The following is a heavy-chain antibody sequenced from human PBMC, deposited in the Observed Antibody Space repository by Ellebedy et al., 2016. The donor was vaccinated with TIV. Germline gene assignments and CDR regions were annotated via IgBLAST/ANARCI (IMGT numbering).Heavy chain of an antibody. CDR1: GFNFSDYY. J-gene: IGHJ6*02. CDR3: TRDPGSTRLYYYYGMDV. CDR2: ITSSGAIK. Sequence: GGSLRLSCAGSGFNFSDYYMSWVRQAPGKGLEWLAYITSSGAIKSYPDSVKGRFTISRDNANSSLHLQMNRLRAEDTAVYYCTRDPGSTRLYYYYGMDVWGQGTTVTVSS. V-gene: IGHV3-11*01. D-gene: IGHD2-2*01.